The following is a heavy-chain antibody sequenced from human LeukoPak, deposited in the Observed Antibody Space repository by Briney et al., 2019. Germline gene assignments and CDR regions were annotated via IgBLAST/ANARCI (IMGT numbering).Heavy chain of an antibody. J-gene: IGHJ4*02. V-gene: IGHV4-59*08. CDR1: GGSISSYY. Sequence: PSETLSLTCTVSGGSISSYYWSWIRQLPGKGLEWIGYIYYSGSTNYNPSLKSRVTISVDTSKNQFSLKLSSVTAADTAVYYCARQRAVAGVFDYWGQGTLVTVSS. CDR3: ARQRAVAGVFDY. CDR2: IYYSGST. D-gene: IGHD6-19*01.